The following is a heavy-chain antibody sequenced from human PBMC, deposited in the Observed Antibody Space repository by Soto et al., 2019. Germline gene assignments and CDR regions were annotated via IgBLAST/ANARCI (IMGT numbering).Heavy chain of an antibody. CDR1: GDSISSDC. V-gene: IGHV4-59*01. CDR2: IHYNGNT. D-gene: IGHD2-2*03. Sequence: SETLSLTYTVSGDSISSDCWSWIRQPPGKGLEWIGNIHYNGNTKYSPSLKSRVTMSVDTSKNHFSLKLISVTTADTAVYFCAREGNLGRWIQPLDSWGQGTLVTVSS. CDR3: AREGNLGRWIQPLDS. J-gene: IGHJ4*02.